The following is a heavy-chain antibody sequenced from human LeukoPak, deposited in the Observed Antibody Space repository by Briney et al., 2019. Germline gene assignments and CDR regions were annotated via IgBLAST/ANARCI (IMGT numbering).Heavy chain of an antibody. CDR3: AKGGSYDFWSGYFDH. CDR2: ISYTGDYI. J-gene: IGHJ4*02. CDR1: GFTLSDYY. D-gene: IGHD3-3*01. V-gene: IGHV3-11*01. Sequence: PGGSLRLSCAASGFTLSDYYMIWIRQAPGKGLECISYISYTGDYIYDADSVKGRFTISRDNSKNTLYPQMNSLRAEDTAVYYCAKGGSYDFWSGYFDHWGQGTLVTVSS.